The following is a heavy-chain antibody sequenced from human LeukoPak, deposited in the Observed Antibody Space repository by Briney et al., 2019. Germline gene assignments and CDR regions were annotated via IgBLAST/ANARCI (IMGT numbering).Heavy chain of an antibody. Sequence: SVKVSCKASGGTFSSYGISWVRQAPRQGLEWMGGIIPIFDTAKYAQKLQGRVTITADKSTSTAYMELSSLRSEDTAVYYCAREGTADNWFDPWGQGTLVTVSS. CDR3: AREGTADNWFDP. D-gene: IGHD1-1*01. CDR1: GGTFSSYG. J-gene: IGHJ5*02. V-gene: IGHV1-69*06. CDR2: IIPIFDTA.